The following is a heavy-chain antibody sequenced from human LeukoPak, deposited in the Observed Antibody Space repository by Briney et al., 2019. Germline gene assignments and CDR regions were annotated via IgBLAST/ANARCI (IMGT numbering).Heavy chain of an antibody. J-gene: IGHJ4*02. D-gene: IGHD2-2*01. V-gene: IGHV3-74*01. CDR1: GFTFSSYW. CDR2: INSDGSST. CDR3: ARGLGSTSCYFDC. Sequence: GGSLKLSCAASGFTFSSYWMHWVRQAPGKGLVWVSRINSDGSSTSYADSVKGRFTISRDNAKNTLYLQMNSLRAEDTAVYYCARGLGSTSCYFDCWGQGTLVTVSS.